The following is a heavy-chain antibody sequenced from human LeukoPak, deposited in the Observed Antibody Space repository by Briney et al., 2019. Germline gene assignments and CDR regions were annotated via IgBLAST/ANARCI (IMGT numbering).Heavy chain of an antibody. Sequence: PGGSLRLSCAASGINFRSSGMHWVRQAPGKGLEWVTFIQNDGSDKSYAASVKGRFTISRDNSKNTVYLHMNSLRADDTALYYCARGGGRAAAGRFDYWGQGTLVTVSS. J-gene: IGHJ4*02. CDR2: IQNDGSDK. D-gene: IGHD6-13*01. CDR1: GINFRSSG. V-gene: IGHV3-30*02. CDR3: ARGGGRAAAGRFDY.